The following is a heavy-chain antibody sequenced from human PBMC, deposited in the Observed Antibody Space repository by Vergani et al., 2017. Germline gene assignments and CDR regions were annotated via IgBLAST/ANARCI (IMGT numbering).Heavy chain of an antibody. D-gene: IGHD3-10*01. Sequence: QVQLQESGPGLVKPSETLSLTCAVSGYSISSGYYWGWIRQPPGKGLEWIGSIYHSGNTYYNPSLKSRVTISVDTSKNQFSLKLSSVTAADTAVYYCARPGDYDGSGSPWDWYFDLWGRGTLVTVSS. J-gene: IGHJ2*01. CDR3: ARPGDYDGSGSPWDWYFDL. CDR1: GYSISSGYY. V-gene: IGHV4-38-2*01. CDR2: IYHSGNT.